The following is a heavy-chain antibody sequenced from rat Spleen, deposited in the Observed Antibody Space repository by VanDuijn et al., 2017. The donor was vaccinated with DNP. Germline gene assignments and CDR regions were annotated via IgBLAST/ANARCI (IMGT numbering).Heavy chain of an antibody. Sequence: EVQLVESGGGLVQPGRSLKLSCAASGFTFSNYGMAWVRQAPTKGLEWIASITGGSGTTSYPDAVKGRFMISRDDTKNTLSLQMNRLRSEDTATYYCATHNYYSSPYYAMDAWGQGTSVTVSS. CDR3: ATHNYYSSPYYAMDA. V-gene: IGHV5S13*01. CDR2: ITGGSGTT. D-gene: IGHD1-2*01. J-gene: IGHJ4*01. CDR1: GFTFSNYG.